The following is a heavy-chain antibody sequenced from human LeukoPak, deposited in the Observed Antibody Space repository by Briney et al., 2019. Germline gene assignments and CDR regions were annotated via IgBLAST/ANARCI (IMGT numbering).Heavy chain of an antibody. CDR3: ATNYDSSGYFTF. D-gene: IGHD3-22*01. J-gene: IGHJ4*02. Sequence: GASVKVSCKASGYTFTSYAMSWLRQAPGQGLEYMGWIFTNTGNSTYTQGFTGRFVFSLDTSVSTAYLQISNLKAEDTAVYFCATNYDSSGYFTFWGQGTLVTVSS. V-gene: IGHV7-4-1*02. CDR2: IFTNTGNS. CDR1: GYTFTSYA.